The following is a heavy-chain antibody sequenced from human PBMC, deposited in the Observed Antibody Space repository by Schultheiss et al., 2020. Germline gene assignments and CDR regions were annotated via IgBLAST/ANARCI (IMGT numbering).Heavy chain of an antibody. CDR1: GFTFSDYG. D-gene: IGHD5-12*01. CDR2: IWYDGSKK. V-gene: IGHV3-30*02. Sequence: GGSLRLSCAASGFTFSDYGMHWVRQAPGKGLEWVAVIWYDGSKKYYADSAKGRFTISRDNSKNSLYLQMNSLRAEDTALYYCAKDGRLRALTNDAFDIWGQGTMVTVSS. J-gene: IGHJ3*02. CDR3: AKDGRLRALTNDAFDI.